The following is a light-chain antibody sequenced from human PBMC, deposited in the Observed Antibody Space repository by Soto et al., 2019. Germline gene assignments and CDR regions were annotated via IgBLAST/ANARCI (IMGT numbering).Light chain of an antibody. V-gene: IGKV3-15*01. Sequence: RVMMQSPGTLSVSPGERSTLSCMAIQSVSSDLAWYEQKPGKSPRLLIYDASTRASGIPARFRGGGSGTEFTHTISSLQSEDVGIYYCQQYNNWAITFGQGTRLEIK. CDR1: QSVSSD. CDR3: QQYNNWAIT. J-gene: IGKJ5*01. CDR2: DAS.